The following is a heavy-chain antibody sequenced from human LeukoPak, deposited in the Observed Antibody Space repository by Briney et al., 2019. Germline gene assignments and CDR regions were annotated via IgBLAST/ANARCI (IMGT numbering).Heavy chain of an antibody. J-gene: IGHJ4*02. D-gene: IGHD6-19*01. Sequence: GGSVRLSCAASGFTFSSYAMSWVRQAPGKGLEWVSAISGSGGSTYYADSVKGRFTISRDNSKNTLYLQMNSLRAEDTAVYYCAKLSNPPVIAVAGTIDYWGQGTLVTVSS. CDR1: GFTFSSYA. CDR2: ISGSGGST. CDR3: AKLSNPPVIAVAGTIDY. V-gene: IGHV3-23*01.